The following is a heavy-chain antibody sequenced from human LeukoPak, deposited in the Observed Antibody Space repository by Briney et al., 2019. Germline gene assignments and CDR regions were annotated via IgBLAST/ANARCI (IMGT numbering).Heavy chain of an antibody. D-gene: IGHD1-26*01. CDR1: GFTFSSYS. J-gene: IGHJ5*02. Sequence: GGSLRLSCAASGFTFSSYSMNWVRPAPGKGLEWVSYISSSGSARYYADSVKGRFTISRDNAKNSLSLQMDSLRAEDTAVYYCARRAGARWFDPWGQGTLVTVSS. CDR3: ARRAGARWFDP. V-gene: IGHV3-48*01. CDR2: ISSSGSAR.